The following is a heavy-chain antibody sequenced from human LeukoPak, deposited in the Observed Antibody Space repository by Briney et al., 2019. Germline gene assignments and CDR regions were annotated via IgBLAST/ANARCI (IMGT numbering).Heavy chain of an antibody. CDR3: ATRRSGSYSEY. D-gene: IGHD1-26*01. J-gene: IGHJ4*02. V-gene: IGHV4-39*01. CDR2: IKNSGIT. CDR1: GGSVTTSTYY. Sequence: SETLSLTCTVSGGSVTTSTYYWGWIRQPPGKGLEWIGTIKNSGITHCNPSLKSRLTMSVDTSKNQFSLKLNSVTAADTAVYYCATRRSGSYSEYWGQGILVTVSS.